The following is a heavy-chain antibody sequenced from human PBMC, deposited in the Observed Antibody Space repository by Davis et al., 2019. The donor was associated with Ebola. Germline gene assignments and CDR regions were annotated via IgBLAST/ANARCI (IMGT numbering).Heavy chain of an antibody. J-gene: IGHJ4*02. D-gene: IGHD3-10*01. CDR3: ARDRFASGSYYNGRLDY. CDR1: GFTFSSYS. CDR2: ISSSSSYI. Sequence: GESLKISCAASGFTFSSYSMNWVRQAPGKGLEWVSSISSSSSYIYYADSVKGRFTISRDNAKNSLYLQMNSLRAEDTAVFYCARDRFASGSYYNGRLDYWGQGALVTVSS. V-gene: IGHV3-21*01.